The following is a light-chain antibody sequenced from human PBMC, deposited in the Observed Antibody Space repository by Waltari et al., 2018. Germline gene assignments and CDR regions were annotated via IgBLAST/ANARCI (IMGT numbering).Light chain of an antibody. V-gene: IGKV3-15*01. CDR1: PSIGFN. Sequence: ETVVTQSPATLSVSPGDRATLSCRTSPSIGFNLAWYQQKPGQAPGLLNYHASTRATGIPARFSGSGSETEFTLTISGLQSEDFAVYYCQQYNRWPPGTFGQGTKVEI. J-gene: IGKJ1*01. CDR3: QQYNRWPPGT. CDR2: HAS.